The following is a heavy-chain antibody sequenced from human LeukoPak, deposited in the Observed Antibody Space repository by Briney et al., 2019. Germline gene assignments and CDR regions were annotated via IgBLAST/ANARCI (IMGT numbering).Heavy chain of an antibody. D-gene: IGHD3-22*01. CDR1: GFTFSSYA. CDR2: ISGSGGST. J-gene: IGHJ4*02. Sequence: GGSLRLSCAASGFTFSSYAMSWVRQAPGKGLEWVSVISGSGGSTYYADSVKGRFTISRDNSKNTLYLQMNSPRAEDTAVYYCAKGGITMIVVVIQYYFDYWGQGTLVTVSS. V-gene: IGHV3-23*01. CDR3: AKGGITMIVVVIQYYFDY.